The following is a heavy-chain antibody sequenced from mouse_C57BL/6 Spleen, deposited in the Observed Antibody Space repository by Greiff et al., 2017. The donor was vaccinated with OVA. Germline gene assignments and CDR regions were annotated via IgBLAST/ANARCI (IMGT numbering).Heavy chain of an antibody. V-gene: IGHV1-22*01. J-gene: IGHJ3*01. Sequence: VQLQQSGPELVKPGASVKMSCKASGYTFTDYNMHWVKQSHGKSLEWIGYINPNNGGTSYNQKFKGKATLTVNKSSSTAYMEHRSLTSEDSAVYYCARNYYGSSPWFAYWGQGTLVTVSA. CDR2: INPNNGGT. CDR3: ARNYYGSSPWFAY. D-gene: IGHD1-1*01. CDR1: GYTFTDYN.